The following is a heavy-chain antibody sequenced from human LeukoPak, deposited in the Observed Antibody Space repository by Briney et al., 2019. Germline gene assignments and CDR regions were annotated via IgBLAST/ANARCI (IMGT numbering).Heavy chain of an antibody. V-gene: IGHV3-23*01. CDR2: ISGGGVTT. D-gene: IGHD3-3*01. Sequence: GSLRLSCVGSGFTSIAYALTWARQAPGKGLEWVSGISGGGVTTYYADSVKGRFTISRDNSKNTLYLQMNSLRAEDTAVYYCARSYYDFWSGSSNWFDPWGQGTLVTVSS. CDR1: GFTSIAYA. J-gene: IGHJ5*02. CDR3: ARSYYDFWSGSSNWFDP.